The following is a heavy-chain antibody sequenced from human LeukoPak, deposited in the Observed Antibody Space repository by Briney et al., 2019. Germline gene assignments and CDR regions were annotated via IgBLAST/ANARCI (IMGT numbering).Heavy chain of an antibody. CDR2: ISSSGSTI. J-gene: IGHJ6*02. D-gene: IGHD3-9*01. CDR3: ARDLGSPHYDILTGYTYGMDV. Sequence: PGGSLRLSCAASGFTFSEYYMSWIRQAPGKGLEWVSYISSSGSTIYYADSVKGRFTISRDNAKNSLYLQMNSLRAEDTAVYYCARDLGSPHYDILTGYTYGMDVWGQGTTVTVSS. V-gene: IGHV3-11*01. CDR1: GFTFSEYY.